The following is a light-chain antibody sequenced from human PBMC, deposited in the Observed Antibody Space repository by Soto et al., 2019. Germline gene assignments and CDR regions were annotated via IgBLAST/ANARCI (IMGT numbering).Light chain of an antibody. V-gene: IGKV4-1*01. CDR3: QQYYNTPFT. CDR1: QSVLYSSNNRNY. CDR2: WAS. J-gene: IGKJ4*01. Sequence: DIVMTQSPDSLAVSLGERVTINCKSSQSVLYSSNNRNYLAWFQQKPGQPPKLLIYWASTRESGVPDRFSGSGSGTDFTLTISGLQAEDVEVYYCQQYYNTPFTFGGGTKVDIK.